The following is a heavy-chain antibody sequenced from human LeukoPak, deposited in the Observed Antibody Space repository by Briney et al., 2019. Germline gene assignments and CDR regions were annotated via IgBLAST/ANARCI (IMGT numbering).Heavy chain of an antibody. D-gene: IGHD3-10*01. CDR1: GYTFTGYY. V-gene: IGHV1-2*02. CDR3: ARAGGDHGSWFDP. CDR2: INPNSGGT. J-gene: IGHJ5*02. Sequence: GASVKVSCKASGYTFTGYYVHWVRQAPGQGLEWMGWINPNSGGTNFTQKFQGRVTMTRDTSISTAYMELSRLRSDDTAVYYCARAGGDHGSWFDPWGQGTLVTVSS.